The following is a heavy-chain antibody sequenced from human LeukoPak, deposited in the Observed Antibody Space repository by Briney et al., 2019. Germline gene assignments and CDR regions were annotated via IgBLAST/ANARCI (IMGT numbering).Heavy chain of an antibody. D-gene: IGHD3-16*01. CDR1: GYTFTIYC. CDR3: VRVELGGGRDY. Sequence: ASVTVSLKASGYTFTIYCIHWLRHAPGQRVGWVGWMNRNNDSRSYAQKFQGRVTMIRDTSISTAYSKMSRLRSDDTAVYDCVRVELGGGRDYWGQGTLVTVSS. V-gene: IGHV1-2*02. CDR2: MNRNNDSR. J-gene: IGHJ4*02.